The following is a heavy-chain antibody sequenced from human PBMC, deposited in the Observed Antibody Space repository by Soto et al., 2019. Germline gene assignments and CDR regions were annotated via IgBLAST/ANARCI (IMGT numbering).Heavy chain of an antibody. D-gene: IGHD6-19*01. CDR2: IYPGDSDT. CDR3: ASSVAGHYYYYGMDV. Sequence: GESLKISCKGSGYSFTSYWIGWVRQMPGKGLEWMGIIYPGDSDTRYSPSFQGQVTISADKSISTAYLQWGSLKASDTAMYYCASSVAGHYYYYGMDVWGQGTTVTVSS. CDR1: GYSFTSYW. J-gene: IGHJ6*02. V-gene: IGHV5-51*01.